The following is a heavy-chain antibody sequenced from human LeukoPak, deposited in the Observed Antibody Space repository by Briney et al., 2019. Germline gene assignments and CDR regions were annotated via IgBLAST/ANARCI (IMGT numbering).Heavy chain of an antibody. CDR3: ARGGPSGWSH. CDR1: GYTFTSYD. CDR2: INPNSGGT. J-gene: IGHJ4*02. Sequence: ASVKVSCKASGYTFTSYDINWVRQAPGQGLEWMGWINPNSGGTNYAQKFQGRVTMTRDTSISTAYMELSRLRSDDTAVYYCARGGPSGWSHWGQGTLVTVSS. D-gene: IGHD6-19*01. V-gene: IGHV1-2*02.